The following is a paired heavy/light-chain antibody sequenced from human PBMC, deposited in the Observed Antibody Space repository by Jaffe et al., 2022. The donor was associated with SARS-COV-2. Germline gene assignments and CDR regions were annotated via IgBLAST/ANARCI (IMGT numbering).Heavy chain of an antibody. Sequence: EVQLVESGGGLVQPGGSLRLSCAASGFTFSYYTMGWVRQAPGKGLEWVSDINNSGDRTFYADSVKGRFSISRDNSKNTLYLQMNSLRVEDTAIYFCAKAGGASWYDYWGQGTLVTVSS. CDR1: GFTFSYYT. V-gene: IGHV3-23*04. D-gene: IGHD6-13*01. CDR3: AKAGGASWYDY. J-gene: IGHJ4*02. CDR2: INNSGDRT.
Light chain of an antibody. CDR2: GAS. V-gene: IGKV1-27*01. CDR1: QGINNY. Sequence: DMQMTQSPSSLSASVGDRVTITCRASQGINNYLAWYHQKPGKVPKLLIYGASTLQSGVPSRFSGSGSGTDFTLTISSLQPEDVATYYCQNYNGAPLTFGGGTKVEIK. CDR3: QNYNGAPLT. J-gene: IGKJ4*01.